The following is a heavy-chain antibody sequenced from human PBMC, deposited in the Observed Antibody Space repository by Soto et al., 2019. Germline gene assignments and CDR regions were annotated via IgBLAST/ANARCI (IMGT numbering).Heavy chain of an antibody. V-gene: IGHV4-59*01. J-gene: IGHJ3*02. CDR1: GGSISGYY. CDR2: IYYSGST. D-gene: IGHD3-9*01. CDR3: ARGDILTGYNDAFDI. Sequence: SETLSLTCTVSGGSISGYYWSWIRQPPGKGLEWIGYIYYSGSTNYNPSLKSRVTISVDTSKNQFSLKLSSVTAADTAVYYCARGDILTGYNDAFDIWGQGTMVTVSS.